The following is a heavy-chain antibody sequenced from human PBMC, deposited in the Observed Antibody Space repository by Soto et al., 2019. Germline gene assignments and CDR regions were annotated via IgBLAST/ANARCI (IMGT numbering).Heavy chain of an antibody. V-gene: IGHV3-48*01. D-gene: IGHD3-10*01. J-gene: IGHJ5*01. CDR3: ARERGGYWFDS. CDR2: ITGSSAGL. CDR1: GFTFSPYT. Sequence: EVQLVESGGGLVQPGGSLRLSCAASGFTFSPYTMTWVRQAPGKGLEWVSSITGSSAGLYYADSVKGRFSISRDNVKNSLYLQLNSLRADDTAVYYCARERGGYWFDSWGQGTLVTVSS.